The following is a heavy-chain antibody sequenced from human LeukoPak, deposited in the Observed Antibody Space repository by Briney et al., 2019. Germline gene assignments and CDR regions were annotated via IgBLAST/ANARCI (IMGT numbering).Heavy chain of an antibody. CDR1: GFTFSIYA. Sequence: TGGSLRLSCATSGFTFSIYAMTWVRQAPGKGLEWVSTISGGDRTYYAESVKGRFSVSRDTSKNTLYLQMNSLRAEDTAVYYCAKDPGSSGSLPRSAYWGQGTLVTVSS. J-gene: IGHJ4*02. D-gene: IGHD6-25*01. V-gene: IGHV3-23*01. CDR3: AKDPGSSGSLPRSAY. CDR2: ISGGDRT.